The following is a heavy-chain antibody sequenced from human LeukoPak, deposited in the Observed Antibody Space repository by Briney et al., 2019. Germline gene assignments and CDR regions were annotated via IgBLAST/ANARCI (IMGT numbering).Heavy chain of an antibody. Sequence: GGSLRLSCAASGFTFSSYGMSWVRQAPGKGLEWVSAISGSGGSTYYADSVKGRFTISRDNAKNTLYLQMNSLRAEDTAVYYCAKGPTDYYYYYMDVWGKGTTVTVSS. CDR2: ISGSGGST. CDR3: AKGPTDYYYYYMDV. J-gene: IGHJ6*03. CDR1: GFTFSSYG. V-gene: IGHV3-23*01.